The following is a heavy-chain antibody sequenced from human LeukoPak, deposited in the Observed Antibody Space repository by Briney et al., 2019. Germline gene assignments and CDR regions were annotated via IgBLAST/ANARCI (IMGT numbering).Heavy chain of an antibody. CDR2: ISGSGDTT. CDR3: AKAGYTSSWPFDY. Sequence: GGSLRLSGAASGFTFSSYGMSWVRQAPGKGLDWVSAISGSGDTTYYADSVKGRFTISRDNSKNTMYLQMNTLRAEDTAVYYCAKAGYTSSWPFDYWGQGTLVTVSS. CDR1: GFTFSSYG. J-gene: IGHJ4*02. D-gene: IGHD6-13*01. V-gene: IGHV3-23*01.